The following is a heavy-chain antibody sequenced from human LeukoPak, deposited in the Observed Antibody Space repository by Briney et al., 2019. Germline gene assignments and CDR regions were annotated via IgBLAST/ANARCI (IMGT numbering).Heavy chain of an antibody. Sequence: ASVKVSCKASGYTFTSYAMNWVRQAPGQGLEWMGGIIPIFGTANYAQKFQGRVTITADKSTSTAYMELSSLRSEDTAVYYCASVEYSSSSYWGQGTLVTVSS. CDR2: IIPIFGTA. V-gene: IGHV1-69*06. CDR3: ASVEYSSSSY. CDR1: GYTFTSYA. D-gene: IGHD6-6*01. J-gene: IGHJ4*02.